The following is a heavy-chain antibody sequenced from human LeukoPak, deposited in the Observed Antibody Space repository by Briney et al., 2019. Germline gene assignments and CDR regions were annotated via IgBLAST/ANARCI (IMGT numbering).Heavy chain of an antibody. V-gene: IGHV3-48*03. D-gene: IGHD3-22*01. Sequence: GRSLRLSCAASGFTFSSYEMNWVRQAPGKGLEWVSFISGSGSTIYNADSVKGRFTISRDNAKNSLYLQMNSLRAEDTGVYYCARVRLGSSGYLHFDYWGQGTLVTVSS. CDR3: ARVRLGSSGYLHFDY. CDR1: GFTFSSYE. CDR2: ISGSGSTI. J-gene: IGHJ4*02.